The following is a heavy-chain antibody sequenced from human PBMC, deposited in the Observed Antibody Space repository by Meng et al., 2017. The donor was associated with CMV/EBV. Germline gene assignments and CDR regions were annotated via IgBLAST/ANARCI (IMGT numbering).Heavy chain of an antibody. Sequence: PLAAPGFTFSDYYMSRIRRAPGKGLEWVSYISSSDSTIYYADTVKGRFTISRDNAENTLYQKMNSLSAEDTAVYYCARNDHDFWSGYSYAMDVWGQGTTVTVSS. CDR2: ISSSDSTI. V-gene: IGHV3-11*04. J-gene: IGHJ6*02. D-gene: IGHD3-3*01. CDR3: ARNDHDFWSGYSYAMDV. CDR1: GFTFSDYY.